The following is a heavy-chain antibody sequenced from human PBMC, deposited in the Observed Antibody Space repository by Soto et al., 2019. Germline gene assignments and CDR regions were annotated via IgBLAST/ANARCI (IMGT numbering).Heavy chain of an antibody. V-gene: IGHV4-61*01. Sequence: QVQLQESGPGLVKPSETLSLTYTVSGGSVSSGSYYWSWIRQPPGKGLEWIGYIYYSGSTNYNPSLKSRVTISVDTSKNQFSLKLSSVTAADTAVYYCARTTSTVVTPDWFDPWGQGTLVTVSS. J-gene: IGHJ5*02. CDR2: IYYSGST. CDR1: GGSVSSGSYY. CDR3: ARTTSTVVTPDWFDP. D-gene: IGHD2-15*01.